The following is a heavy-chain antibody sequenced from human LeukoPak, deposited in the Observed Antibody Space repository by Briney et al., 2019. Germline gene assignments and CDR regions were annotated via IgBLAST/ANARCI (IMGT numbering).Heavy chain of an antibody. CDR3: ARHNGMIFADQIDY. CDR1: GGSISSYY. CDR2: IYYSGST. V-gene: IGHV4-59*08. J-gene: IGHJ4*02. D-gene: IGHD3/OR15-3a*01. Sequence: PSETLSLTCTVSGGSISSYYWSWIRQPPGKGLEWIGYIYYSGSTNYNPSLKSRVSISVDTSKNQFSLKLSSVTAADTAVYYCARHNGMIFADQIDYWGQGTLVTVSS.